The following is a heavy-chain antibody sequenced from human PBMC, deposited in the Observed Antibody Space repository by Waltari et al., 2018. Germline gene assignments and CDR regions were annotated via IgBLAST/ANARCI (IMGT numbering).Heavy chain of an antibody. V-gene: IGHV4-61*09. J-gene: IGHJ5*02. CDR3: ARGSPGEAGFDP. CDR1: GGSISSGSYY. Sequence: QVQLQESGPGLVKPSQTLSLTCTVSGGSISSGSYYWSWIRQPAGKGLEWIGYIYTSGSTNYNPPLKSRVTISVDTSKNQCSLKLSSVTAADTAVYYCARGSPGEAGFDPWGQGTLVTVSS. D-gene: IGHD3-10*01. CDR2: IYTSGST.